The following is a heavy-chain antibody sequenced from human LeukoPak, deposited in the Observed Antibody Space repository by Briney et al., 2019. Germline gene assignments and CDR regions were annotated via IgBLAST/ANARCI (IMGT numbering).Heavy chain of an antibody. CDR1: GGSISSSNW. CDR3: ARGGLGDGDFDFDY. Sequence: SETLSLTCAVSGGSISSSNWWSWVRQPPGKGLEWIGEIYHSGSTNYNPSLKSRVTISVDKSKNQFSLKLSSVTAADTAVYYCARGGLGDGDFDFDYWGQGTLITVSS. V-gene: IGHV4-4*02. J-gene: IGHJ4*02. D-gene: IGHD2-21*01. CDR2: IYHSGST.